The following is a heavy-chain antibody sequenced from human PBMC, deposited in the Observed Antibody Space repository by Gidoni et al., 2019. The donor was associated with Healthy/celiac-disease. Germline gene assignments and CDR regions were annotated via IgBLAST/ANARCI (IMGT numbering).Heavy chain of an antibody. Sequence: QLQLQESGPGLVKPSETRSLTCTVPGGSISSRSYYWGWLRQPPGKGLEWIGGIYYSGSTYYNPSLKSRVTISVDTSKNQFSLKLSSVTAADTAVYYCARLDLDGYNLNYFDYWGQGTLVTVSS. CDR2: IYYSGST. CDR3: ARLDLDGYNLNYFDY. CDR1: GGSISSRSYY. D-gene: IGHD5-12*01. V-gene: IGHV4-39*01. J-gene: IGHJ4*02.